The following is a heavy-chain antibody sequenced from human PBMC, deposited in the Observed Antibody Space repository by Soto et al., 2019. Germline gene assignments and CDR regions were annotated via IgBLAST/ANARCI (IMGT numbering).Heavy chain of an antibody. CDR1: GFTFSRYS. J-gene: IGHJ4*02. Sequence: EVQLVDSGGGLVRPGGSLRLSCAASGFTFSRYSMNWGRPAPGKGLEWVSSISSTTNYIYYADSMKGPFPVSRDNAKNSVYLDMNSMRAEDTALYSRARESEARTSNFAYWGQGTLVTVSS. CDR3: ARESEARTSNFAY. V-gene: IGHV3-21*01. CDR2: ISSTTNYI.